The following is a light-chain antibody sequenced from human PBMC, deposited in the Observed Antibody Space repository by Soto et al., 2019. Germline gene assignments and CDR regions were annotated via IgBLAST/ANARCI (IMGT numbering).Light chain of an antibody. J-gene: IGKJ5*01. Sequence: EIVMTQSPATLSVSPGERATLSCRASQSVSTKLAWYQQRPGQAPRLVIYDTYTRATDIPARFSGSGSVTEFTLTISSLQSEDFAVYFCQQYNKWFSISFGQGTRLEI. CDR3: QQYNKWFSIS. V-gene: IGKV3-15*01. CDR2: DTY. CDR1: QSVSTK.